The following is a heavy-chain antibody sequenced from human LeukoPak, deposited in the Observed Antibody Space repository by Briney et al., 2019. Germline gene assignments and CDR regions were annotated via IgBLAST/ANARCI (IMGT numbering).Heavy chain of an antibody. CDR3: ATDHSMANTAWWFDP. CDR2: INPSGTGT. J-gene: IGHJ5*02. Sequence: ASVKVSCKASGYTITNNYMHWVRQAPGQGLEWMGVINPSGTGTSYAQKFQGRITMSRYTSTSTVYMELSSLRSEDTDFYYCATDHSMANTAWWFDPWGQGTLVTVSS. V-gene: IGHV1-46*01. D-gene: IGHD5-24*01. CDR1: GYTITNNY.